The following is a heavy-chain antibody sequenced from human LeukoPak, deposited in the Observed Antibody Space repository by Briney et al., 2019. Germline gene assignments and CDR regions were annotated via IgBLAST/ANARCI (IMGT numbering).Heavy chain of an antibody. D-gene: IGHD2-2*01. CDR1: GGSISSGGYY. V-gene: IGHV4-61*08. Sequence: SETLSLTCTVSGGSISSGGYYWSWIRQHPGKGLEWIGYIYTSGSTNYNPSLKSRVTMSVDTSKNQFSLKLSSVTAADTAVYYCARASRGDQLLEYYYYYMDVWGKGTTVTVSS. CDR3: ARASRGDQLLEYYYYYMDV. CDR2: IYTSGST. J-gene: IGHJ6*03.